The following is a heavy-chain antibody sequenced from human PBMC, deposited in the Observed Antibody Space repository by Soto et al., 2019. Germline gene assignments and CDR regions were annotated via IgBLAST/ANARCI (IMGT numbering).Heavy chain of an antibody. J-gene: IGHJ4*02. D-gene: IGHD2-21*01. CDR2: ISAYSSNT. V-gene: IGHV1-18*01. Sequence: QVQLVQSGAEVKKPGASVKVSCKTSGYTFTNYDISWVRQAPGQGLEWMGWISAYSSNTDYAQKFQGRVSMTTDTSTSTAYMELRSLRSDDTAVYYCARDPISDSWGQGTLVTVSS. CDR1: GYTFTNYD. CDR3: ARDPISDS.